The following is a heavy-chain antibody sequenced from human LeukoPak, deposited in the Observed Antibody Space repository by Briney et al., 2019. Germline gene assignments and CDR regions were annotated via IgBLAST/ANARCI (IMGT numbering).Heavy chain of an antibody. D-gene: IGHD2-15*01. J-gene: IGHJ4*02. CDR2: IKQDGSEK. CDR1: GFTFSSYW. V-gene: IGHV3-7*01. CDR3: ARYFSGGSCWDY. Sequence: GGSLRLSCAASGFTFSSYWMSWVLQAPGKGLEWVANIKQDGSEKYYVDSVKGRFTISRDNAKNSVYLQMNSLRDEDTAVYYCARYFSGGSCWDYWGQGTLVTVSS.